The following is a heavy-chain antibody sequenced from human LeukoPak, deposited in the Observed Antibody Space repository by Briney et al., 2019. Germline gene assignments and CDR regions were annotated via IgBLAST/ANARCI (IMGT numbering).Heavy chain of an antibody. CDR3: AKSADIVVVPAATLFDY. J-gene: IGHJ4*02. V-gene: IGHV3-23*01. CDR1: GFTFRSPA. Sequence: GSLRLSCVGSGFTFRSPAKRWVRQAPEKGLEIVSGIYENGGTTYYADSVKGRLTISRDNSRNTLYLQMNSLRAEDTAVYYCAKSADIVVVPAATLFDYWGQGTLVTVSS. D-gene: IGHD2-2*01. CDR2: IYENGGTT.